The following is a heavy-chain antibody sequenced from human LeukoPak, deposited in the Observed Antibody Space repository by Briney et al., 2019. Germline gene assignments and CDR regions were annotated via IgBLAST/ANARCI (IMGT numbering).Heavy chain of an antibody. CDR2: IKQDGSEK. V-gene: IGHV3-7*04. J-gene: IGHJ4*02. CDR3: ARAIYGSGSYYDY. Sequence: GGSLRLSCAASGFTFSNYWMAWVRQAPGKGLEWVANIKQDGSEKYFVDSVKGRFTISRDNAKNSLYLQMNSLRAEDTAVYYCARAIYGSGSYYDYWGQGTLVTVSS. CDR1: GFTFSNYW. D-gene: IGHD3-10*01.